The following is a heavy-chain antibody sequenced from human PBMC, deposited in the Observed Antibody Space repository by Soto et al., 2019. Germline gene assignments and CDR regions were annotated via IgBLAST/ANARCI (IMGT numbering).Heavy chain of an antibody. J-gene: IGHJ5*02. CDR3: ARDRISRRQQQLVQRKKANWFDP. Sequence: GGSLRLSCAASGFTFSSYSMNWVRQAPGKGLEWVSYISSSSSTIYYADSVKGRFTISRDNAKNSLYLQMNSLGDEDTAVYYCARDRISRRQQQLVQRKKANWFDPWGQGTLVTVSS. V-gene: IGHV3-48*02. CDR2: ISSSSSTI. D-gene: IGHD6-13*01. CDR1: GFTFSSYS.